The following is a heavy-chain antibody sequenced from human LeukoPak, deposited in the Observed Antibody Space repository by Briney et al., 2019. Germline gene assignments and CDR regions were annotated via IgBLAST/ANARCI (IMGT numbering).Heavy chain of an antibody. CDR3: ARDLRGHCSSTSCYGTFGMDV. V-gene: IGHV3-33*01. J-gene: IGHJ6*02. Sequence: PGRSLRLSCAASGXTFSSYGMHWVRQAPGKGLEWVAVIWYDGSNKYYADSVKGRFTISRDNSKNTLYLQMNSLRAEDTAVYYCARDLRGHCSSTSCYGTFGMDVWGQGTTVTVSS. CDR1: GXTFSSYG. CDR2: IWYDGSNK. D-gene: IGHD2-2*01.